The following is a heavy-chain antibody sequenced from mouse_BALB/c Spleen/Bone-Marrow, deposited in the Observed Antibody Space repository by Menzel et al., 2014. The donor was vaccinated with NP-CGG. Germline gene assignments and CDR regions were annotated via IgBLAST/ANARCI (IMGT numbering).Heavy chain of an antibody. Sequence: VQLQQSGAELVKPGASVKLSCTASGFNIKDTYMHWVKQRPEQGLEWIGRIDPANGNTKYDPKFQGKATITVDTSSNTACLQQSSLTAEDPAVYYCARLGNYGPTYAMDYWGQGTSVTGTS. J-gene: IGHJ4*01. CDR3: ARLGNYGPTYAMDY. CDR2: IDPANGNT. D-gene: IGHD2-1*01. V-gene: IGHV14-3*02. CDR1: GFNIKDTY.